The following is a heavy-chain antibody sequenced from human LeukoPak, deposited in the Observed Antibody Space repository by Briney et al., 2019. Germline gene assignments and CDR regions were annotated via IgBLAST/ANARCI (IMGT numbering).Heavy chain of an antibody. CDR1: GFTFSSYG. CDR2: ISYDGSNK. CDR3: ATFGMAQDAFDI. D-gene: IGHD3-3*01. V-gene: IGHV3-30*03. Sequence: PGGSLRLSCAASGFTFSSYGMHWVRQAPGKGLEWVAVISYDGSNKYYADSVKGRFTISRDNSKNTLYLQMNSLRAEDTAVYYCATFGMAQDAFDIWGQGTMVTVSS. J-gene: IGHJ3*02.